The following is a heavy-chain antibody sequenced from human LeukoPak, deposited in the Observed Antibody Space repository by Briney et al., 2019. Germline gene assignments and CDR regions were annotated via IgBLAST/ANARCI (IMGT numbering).Heavy chain of an antibody. CDR3: ARAQWLVSDFDY. D-gene: IGHD6-19*01. Sequence: PGRSLRLSCAASGFTFSSYVMHWVRQAPGKGLEWVAIISYDGSNEYYADSVKGRFTISRDNSKNTLYLQMNSLRAEDTGVYYCARAQWLVSDFDYWGQGTLVTVAS. J-gene: IGHJ4*02. CDR1: GFTFSSYV. V-gene: IGHV3-30*14. CDR2: ISYDGSNE.